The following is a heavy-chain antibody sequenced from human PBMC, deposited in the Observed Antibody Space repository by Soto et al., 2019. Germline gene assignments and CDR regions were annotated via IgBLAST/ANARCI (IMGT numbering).Heavy chain of an antibody. CDR2: ISWNSGSI. Sequence: PGGSLRLSCAASGFTFDDYAMHWVRQAPGKGLEWVSGISWNSGSIGYADSVKGRFTISRDNAKNSLYLQMNSLRAEDTALYYCAKDADRYNWNYVRSWFDPWGQGTLVTVSS. J-gene: IGHJ5*02. CDR1: GFTFDDYA. V-gene: IGHV3-9*01. CDR3: AKDADRYNWNYVRSWFDP. D-gene: IGHD1-7*01.